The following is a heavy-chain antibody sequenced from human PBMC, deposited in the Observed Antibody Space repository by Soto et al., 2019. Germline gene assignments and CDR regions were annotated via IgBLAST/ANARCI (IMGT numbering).Heavy chain of an antibody. Sequence: QITLKESGPTLVKPTQTLTLTCTFSGFSLSTSGVGVGWIRQPPGKALEWLALIYWDDDKRYSPSLKSRLTITKHTPKNPLVLTLTNMHPVDTATYSCAHRLGVNYYGSPATFDPWGQGTLVTVSS. CDR3: AHRLGVNYYGSPATFDP. CDR2: IYWDDDK. V-gene: IGHV2-5*02. D-gene: IGHD3-10*01. J-gene: IGHJ5*02. CDR1: GFSLSTSGVG.